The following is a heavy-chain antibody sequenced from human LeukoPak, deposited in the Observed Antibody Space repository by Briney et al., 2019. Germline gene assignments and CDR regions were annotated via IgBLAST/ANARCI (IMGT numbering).Heavy chain of an antibody. CDR3: ARGLGVTGTRIWLDP. CDR2: INHSGST. D-gene: IGHD1-7*01. CDR1: GGSFSGYY. V-gene: IGHV4-34*01. Sequence: PSETLSLTCAVYGGSFSGYYWSWIRQPPGKGLEWIGEINHSGSTNYNPSLKSRVTISVDTSKNQFSLKLSSVTAADTAVYYCARGLGVTGTRIWLDPWGQGTLVTVSS. J-gene: IGHJ5*02.